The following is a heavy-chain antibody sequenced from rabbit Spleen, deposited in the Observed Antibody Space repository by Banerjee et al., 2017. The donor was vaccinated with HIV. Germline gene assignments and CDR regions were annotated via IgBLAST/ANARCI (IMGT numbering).Heavy chain of an antibody. D-gene: IGHD1-1*01. Sequence: QEQLEESGGDLVKPGASLTLTCTASGFSFSNNYVMCWVRQAPGKGLEWIACISAASSSGTYYASWAKGRFTISKTSSTTVTLQMTTPTAADTATYFCARDTSSSFSSYGMDLWGPGTLVTVS. J-gene: IGHJ6*01. V-gene: IGHV1S45*01. CDR3: ARDTSSSFSSYGMDL. CDR2: ISAASSSGT. CDR1: GFSFSNNYV.